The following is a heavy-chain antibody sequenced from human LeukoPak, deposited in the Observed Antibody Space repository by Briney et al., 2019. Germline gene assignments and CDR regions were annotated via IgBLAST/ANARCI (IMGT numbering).Heavy chain of an antibody. V-gene: IGHV3-23*01. D-gene: IGHD3/OR15-3a*01. CDR3: AKDGHYYYYYMDV. CDR2: ISGSGGST. J-gene: IGHJ6*03. CDR1: GFTFSSYA. Sequence: GGSLRLSCAASGFTFSSYAMSWVRQAPGKGLEWVSAISGSGGSTYYEDSVKGRFTISRDNSKNTLYLQMNSLRAEDTAVYYCAKDGHYYYYYMDVWGKGTTVTVSS.